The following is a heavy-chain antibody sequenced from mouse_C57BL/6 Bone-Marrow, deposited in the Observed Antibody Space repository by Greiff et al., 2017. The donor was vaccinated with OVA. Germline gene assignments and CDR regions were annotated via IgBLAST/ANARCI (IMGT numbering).Heavy chain of an antibody. CDR3: ARRAYYSNSLDY. CDR2: ISNGGGST. Sequence: EVMLVESGGGLVQPGGSLKLSCAASGFTFSDYYMYWVRQTPEKRLEWVADISNGGGSTYYPDTVKGRFTISRDNAKNTLYLQMSRLKSEDTAMYYCARRAYYSNSLDYWGQGTTLTVSS. J-gene: IGHJ2*01. V-gene: IGHV5-12*01. D-gene: IGHD2-5*01. CDR1: GFTFSDYY.